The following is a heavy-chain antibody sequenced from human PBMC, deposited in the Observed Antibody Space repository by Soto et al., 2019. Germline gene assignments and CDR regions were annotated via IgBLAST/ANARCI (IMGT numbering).Heavy chain of an antibody. J-gene: IGHJ6*02. D-gene: IGHD3-22*01. V-gene: IGHV4-61*01. CDR3: ARDYYDRSGYYYDPSPYYGMDV. CDR1: GGSVSSGSYY. Sequence: SETLSLTCTVAGGSVSSGSYYWSWIRQPPGKGLEWIGYIYYSGSTNYNPSLKSRVTISVDTSKNQFSLKLSSVTAADTAVDYCARDYYDRSGYYYDPSPYYGMDVWVQGTTVSAP. CDR2: IYYSGST.